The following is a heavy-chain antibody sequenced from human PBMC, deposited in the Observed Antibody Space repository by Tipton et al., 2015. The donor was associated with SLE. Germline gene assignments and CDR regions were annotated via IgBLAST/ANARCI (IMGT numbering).Heavy chain of an antibody. CDR1: GVSIRSNTFY. D-gene: IGHD3/OR15-3a*01. CDR2: FYSSGNT. Sequence: LRLSCTVSGVSIRSNTFYWGWIRQPPGKGLEWIGSFYSSGNTNYNPSFKSRVTISLDTSKNQYSLKLSSVTAADTAVYYCAFGEAFWTASYEPYHKYYMDVWGKGTTVTVSS. J-gene: IGHJ6*03. CDR3: AFGEAFWTASYEPYHKYYMDV. V-gene: IGHV4-39*07.